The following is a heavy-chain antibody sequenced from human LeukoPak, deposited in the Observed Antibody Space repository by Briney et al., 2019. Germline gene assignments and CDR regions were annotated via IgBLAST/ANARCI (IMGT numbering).Heavy chain of an antibody. CDR3: AKGLVYDYIWGSYIYAMDV. CDR1: GFTVSSNY. Sequence: GGSLRLSCAASGFTVSSNYMSWVRQAPGKGLEWVSVIYSGGSTYYADSVKGRFTLSRDNSKNTLYLHMNSLRAEDTAVYYCAKGLVYDYIWGSYIYAMDVWGQGTTVIVSS. CDR2: IYSGGST. D-gene: IGHD3-16*01. V-gene: IGHV3-53*05. J-gene: IGHJ6*02.